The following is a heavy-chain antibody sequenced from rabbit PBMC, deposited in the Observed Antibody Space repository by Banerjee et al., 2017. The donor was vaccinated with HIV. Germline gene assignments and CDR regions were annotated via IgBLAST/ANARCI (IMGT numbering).Heavy chain of an antibody. Sequence: QLKESGGGLVQSGGSLKVSCIASGFDFSSYYMSWVRQAPGKGLEWIGYFDPVFGSTYYASWVNGQFTISSHNAQNTLYLQLNSLTAADTATYFCARDGAGSSYFNLWGQGTLVTVS. CDR2: FDPVFGST. CDR1: GFDFSSYY. V-gene: IGHV1S7*01. D-gene: IGHD8-1*01. J-gene: IGHJ4*01. CDR3: ARDGAGSSYFNL.